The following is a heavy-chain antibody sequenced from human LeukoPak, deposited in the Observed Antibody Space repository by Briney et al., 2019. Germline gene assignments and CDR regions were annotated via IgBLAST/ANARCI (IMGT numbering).Heavy chain of an antibody. CDR3: ARDRRYYYDSSGPEDAFDI. J-gene: IGHJ3*02. Sequence: SETLSLTCAVYGGSFSGYYWSWIRQPPGKGLEWIGEINHSGSTNYNPSLKSRVTISVDTSKNQFSLKLSSVTAADTAVYHCARDRRYYYDSSGPEDAFDIWGQGTMVTVSS. CDR2: INHSGST. CDR1: GGSFSGYY. D-gene: IGHD3-22*01. V-gene: IGHV4-34*01.